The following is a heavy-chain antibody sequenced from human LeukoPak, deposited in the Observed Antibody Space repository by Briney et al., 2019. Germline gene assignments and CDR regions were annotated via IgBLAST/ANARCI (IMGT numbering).Heavy chain of an antibody. V-gene: IGHV1-18*01. CDR3: AREIAAAGTLAIYYFDY. J-gene: IGHJ4*02. D-gene: IGHD6-13*01. CDR2: ISAYNGNT. CDR1: GYTFTSYG. Sequence: ASVKVSCKASGYTFTSYGISWVRQAPGQGLEWMGWISAYNGNTNYAQKLQGRVTMTTDTSTSTAYMELRSLRSDDTAVYYCAREIAAAGTLAIYYFDYWGQGTLVTVSS.